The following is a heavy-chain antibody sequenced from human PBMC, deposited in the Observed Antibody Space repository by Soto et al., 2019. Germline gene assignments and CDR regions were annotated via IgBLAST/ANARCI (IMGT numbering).Heavy chain of an antibody. D-gene: IGHD2-2*02. CDR3: ARGVGLYSNYDY. V-gene: IGHV1-3*01. CDR2: INAGNGNT. Sequence: QVQLVQSGAEVKKPGASVKVSCKASGYTFTSYAMHWVRQAPRQRLEWMGWINAGNGNTKYSQKFQGRVTITRDTSASTAYMELSSLRSEDTAVYYCARGVGLYSNYDYWGQGTLVTVSS. CDR1: GYTFTSYA. J-gene: IGHJ4*02.